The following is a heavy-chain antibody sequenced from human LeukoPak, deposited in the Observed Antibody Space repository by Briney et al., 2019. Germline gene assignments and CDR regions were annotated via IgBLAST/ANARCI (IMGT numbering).Heavy chain of an antibody. CDR3: ARDERHYEDYYGMDV. CDR2: IYYSGST. J-gene: IGHJ6*02. V-gene: IGHV4-31*03. D-gene: IGHD3-22*01. Sequence: SEILSLTCTVFGGSISSGGYYWSWIRQHPGKGLEWIGYIYYSGSTYYNPSLKSRVTISVDTSKNQFSLKLSSVTAADTAVYYCARDERHYEDYYGMDVWGQGTTVTVSS. CDR1: GGSISSGGYY.